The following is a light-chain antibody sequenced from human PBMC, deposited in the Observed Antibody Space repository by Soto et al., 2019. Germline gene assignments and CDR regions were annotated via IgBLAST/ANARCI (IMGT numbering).Light chain of an antibody. CDR1: QTLSSR. V-gene: IGKV1-5*01. J-gene: IGKJ4*01. CDR2: DAS. CDR3: QQYTSYSLT. Sequence: IHKTQSPSTLSASLSHRFTITSRPTQTLSSRLAWYQQKPGKAPKLLIYDASSLESGVPSRFSGSGSGTEFTLTITSLQPDDFATYYCQQYTSYSLTFGGGTKVDIK.